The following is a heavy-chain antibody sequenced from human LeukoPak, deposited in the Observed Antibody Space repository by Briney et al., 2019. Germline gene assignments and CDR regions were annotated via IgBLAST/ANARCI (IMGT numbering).Heavy chain of an antibody. CDR2: INPNTGGT. CDR1: GYTFTAYY. D-gene: IGHD3-3*01. J-gene: IGHJ4*02. CDR3: ARVSVGEDFWSGYYGY. V-gene: IGHV1-2*02. Sequence: ASVKVSCKAPGYTFTAYYFHWVRQAPGQGLEWMGWINPNTGGTEYAQNFQGRVTMTRDTSISTAYMELSRLRFDDTAVYYCARVSVGEDFWSGYYGYWGQGTLVTVSS.